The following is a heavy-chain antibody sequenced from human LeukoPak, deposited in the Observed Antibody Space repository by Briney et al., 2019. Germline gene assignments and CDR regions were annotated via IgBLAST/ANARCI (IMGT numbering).Heavy chain of an antibody. CDR1: GDSVSSSNFF. D-gene: IGHD6-6*01. V-gene: IGHV4-39*02. CDR2: FHYSGST. CDR3: ARHEYQVFPPANWFDP. J-gene: IGHJ5*02. Sequence: PSETLSLTCTVSGDSVSSSNFFWGWNRQPPGKGLEWIVRFHYSGSTFYNPSLKSRVTISVDTSKNHFSLKLTSVTAADSAVYYCARHEYQVFPPANWFDPWGQGTLVTVSS.